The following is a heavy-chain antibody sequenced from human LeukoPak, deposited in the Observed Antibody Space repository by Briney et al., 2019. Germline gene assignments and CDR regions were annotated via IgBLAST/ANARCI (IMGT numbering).Heavy chain of an antibody. CDR2: IYYSGST. Sequence: PSETLSLTCTVSGGSISSHYWSWIRQPPGKGLEWIGYIYYSGSTNYNPSLKSRVTISVDTSKNQFSLKLGSVTAADTAVYYCARRDGYWYYFDYWGQGTLVTVSS. J-gene: IGHJ4*02. CDR1: GGSISSHY. D-gene: IGHD2-2*03. V-gene: IGHV4-59*11. CDR3: ARRDGYWYYFDY.